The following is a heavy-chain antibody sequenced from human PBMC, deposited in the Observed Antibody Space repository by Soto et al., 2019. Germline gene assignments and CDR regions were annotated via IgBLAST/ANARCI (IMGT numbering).Heavy chain of an antibody. CDR1: GGFISSSSSY. CDR2: IYYLGNT. CDR3: ARQEVEGSLWFGELQGYFDY. V-gene: IGHV4-39*01. D-gene: IGHD3-10*01. Sequence: PSETLSLTCTVSGGFISSSSSYWGWIRQPPGKGLEWVGSIYYLGNTYYNPSLGGRVSISVDPSKNQFSLNLSSVTAADTAVYYCARQEVEGSLWFGELQGYFDYWAQGTLVTVSS. J-gene: IGHJ4*02.